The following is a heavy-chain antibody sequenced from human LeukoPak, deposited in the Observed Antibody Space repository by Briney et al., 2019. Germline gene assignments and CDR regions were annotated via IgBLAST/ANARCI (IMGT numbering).Heavy chain of an antibody. D-gene: IGHD2-21*01. Sequence: NPGGSLRLSCAASGFTFSSYSMNWVRQAPGKGLEWVSSISSSSSYIYYADSVKGRFTISRDNAKNSLYLQMNSLRAEDTAVYYCARKPIYCGGDCYYFDYWGQGTLVTVSS. CDR3: ARKPIYCGGDCYYFDY. CDR2: ISSSSSYI. CDR1: GFTFSSYS. V-gene: IGHV3-21*01. J-gene: IGHJ4*02.